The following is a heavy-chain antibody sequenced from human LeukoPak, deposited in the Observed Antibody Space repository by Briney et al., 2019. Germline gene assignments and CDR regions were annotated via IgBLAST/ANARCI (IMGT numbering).Heavy chain of an antibody. J-gene: IGHJ4*02. D-gene: IGHD6-19*01. CDR3: ATPGIAVAGPPYYFDY. CDR2: ISGSGGST. Sequence: GGSLRLSCAASGFTFSSYAMSWVRQAPGKGLEWVSAISGSGGSTYYADSVKGRFTISRGNSKNTLYLQMNSLRAEDTAVYYCATPGIAVAGPPYYFDYWGQGTLVTVSS. V-gene: IGHV3-23*01. CDR1: GFTFSSYA.